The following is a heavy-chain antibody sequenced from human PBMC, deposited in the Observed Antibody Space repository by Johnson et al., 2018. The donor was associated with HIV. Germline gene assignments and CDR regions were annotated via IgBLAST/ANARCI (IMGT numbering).Heavy chain of an antibody. CDR3: AKDMGGNWNYDAFDI. V-gene: IGHV3-30*04. CDR2: ISYDGKST. Sequence: QVQLVESGGGVVQPGRSLRLSCAASGFTFRSYAMHWVRQAPGKGLEWVAVISYDGKSTYYADSVKGRFTISRDNSKNTLYLQMSSLSAEDTALYYCAKDMGGNWNYDAFDIWGQGTMVTVSS. D-gene: IGHD1-7*01. CDR1: GFTFRSYA. J-gene: IGHJ3*02.